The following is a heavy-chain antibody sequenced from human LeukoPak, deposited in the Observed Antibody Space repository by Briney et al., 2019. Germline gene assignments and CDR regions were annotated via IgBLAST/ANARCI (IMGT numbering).Heavy chain of an antibody. J-gene: IGHJ4*02. D-gene: IGHD4-17*01. CDR2: IKQDGSEK. V-gene: IGHV3-7*01. CDR1: GFTFSSYW. CDR3: AKLSGAYGDSRDY. Sequence: GGSLRLSCAASGFTFSSYWMSWVRQAPGKGLEWVANIKQDGSEKYYVDSVKGRFTISRDYSKNTLYLQVNSLRPEDTAVYYCAKLSGAYGDSRDYWGQGTLVTVSS.